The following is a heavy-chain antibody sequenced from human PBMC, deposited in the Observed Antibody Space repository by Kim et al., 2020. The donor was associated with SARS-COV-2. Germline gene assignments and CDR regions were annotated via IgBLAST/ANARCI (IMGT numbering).Heavy chain of an antibody. D-gene: IGHD1-7*01. CDR2: IYYSGST. Sequence: SETLSLTCTVSGGSISSGGYYWSWIRQHPGKGLEWIGYIYYSGSTYYNPSLKSRVTISVDTSKNQFSLKLSSVTAADTAVYYCASSYNWNSPFDYWGQGTLVTVSS. CDR3: ASSYNWNSPFDY. V-gene: IGHV4-31*03. J-gene: IGHJ4*02. CDR1: GGSISSGGYY.